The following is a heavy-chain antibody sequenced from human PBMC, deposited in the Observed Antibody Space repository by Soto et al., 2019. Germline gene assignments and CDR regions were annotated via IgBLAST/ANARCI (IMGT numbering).Heavy chain of an antibody. CDR3: ARTKCSGGSCYSWSFDY. J-gene: IGHJ4*02. V-gene: IGHV4-31*03. Sequence: PSETRSRTCSVSGGSITTGGYYWSWIRQLPGKGLGWIGHRYYSESTYYNPSLKSRVSISLDTSKNQFSLKLSFVTAADTAMYYCARTKCSGGSCYSWSFDYWGQGSPVTVSS. CDR1: GGSITTGGYY. CDR2: RYYSEST. D-gene: IGHD2-15*01.